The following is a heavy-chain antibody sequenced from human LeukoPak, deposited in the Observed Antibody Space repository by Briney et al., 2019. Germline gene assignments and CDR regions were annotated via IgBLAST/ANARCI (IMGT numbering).Heavy chain of an antibody. CDR2: IYYSGST. Sequence: PSQTLSLTCTVSGGSISSGDYYWSWIRQPPGKGLEWIGYIYYSGSTNYNPSLKSRVTISVDTSKNQFSLKLSSVTAADTAVYYCARVSRWWPTHYDFWSGYPSAFDIWGQGTMVTVSS. CDR3: ARVSRWWPTHYDFWSGYPSAFDI. V-gene: IGHV4-61*08. CDR1: GGSISSGDYY. D-gene: IGHD3-3*01. J-gene: IGHJ3*02.